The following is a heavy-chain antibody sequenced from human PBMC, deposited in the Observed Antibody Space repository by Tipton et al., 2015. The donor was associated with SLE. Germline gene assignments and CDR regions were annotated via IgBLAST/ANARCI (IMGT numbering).Heavy chain of an antibody. D-gene: IGHD1-1*01. CDR1: GFTFDDYA. V-gene: IGHV3-9*01. Sequence: SLRLSCAASGFTFDDYAMHWVRQAPGKGLEWVSGISWNSGSIGYADSVKGRFTIARDNAKKSVYLQMNNLRVEDTAVYYCVRDERAVFDYWGQGTFVSVSS. CDR3: VRDERAVFDY. CDR2: ISWNSGSI. J-gene: IGHJ4*02.